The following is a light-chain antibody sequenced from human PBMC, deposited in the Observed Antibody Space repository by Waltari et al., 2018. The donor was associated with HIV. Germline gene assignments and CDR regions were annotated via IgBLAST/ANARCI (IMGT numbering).Light chain of an antibody. Sequence: QSVLTQPPSASGTPGQRVTISCSGSSSNIGGNFVYWYQQLPGTAPQLLIYRDNQRPSGVPDRFSGSKSGTSASLAINGLRSEDEADYYCAAWDDSLSGLYVFGTGTKVTVL. CDR2: RDN. CDR1: SSNIGGNF. J-gene: IGLJ1*01. V-gene: IGLV1-47*01. CDR3: AAWDDSLSGLYV.